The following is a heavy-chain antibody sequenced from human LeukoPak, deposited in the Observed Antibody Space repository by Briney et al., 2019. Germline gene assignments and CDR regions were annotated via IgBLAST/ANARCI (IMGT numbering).Heavy chain of an antibody. D-gene: IGHD3-22*01. J-gene: IGHJ4*02. CDR3: VRDWGYDSSGYWQKYFDT. Sequence: GGSLRLSCAASGFTFSSYSMNWVRQAPGKGLEWVSSISSSSSYIYYADSVKGRSTISRDNAKNTLYLQMNSLRAEDTAVYYCVRDWGYDSSGYWQKYFDTWGQGTLVTVSS. CDR2: ISSSSSYI. V-gene: IGHV3-21*01. CDR1: GFTFSSYS.